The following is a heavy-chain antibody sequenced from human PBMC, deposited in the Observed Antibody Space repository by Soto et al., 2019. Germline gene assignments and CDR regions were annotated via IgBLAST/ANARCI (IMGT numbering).Heavy chain of an antibody. CDR3: AKGGVHYYYYYMDI. Sequence: QVQLVESGGGVVQPGRSLRLSCAASGFTFSSYAVHWVRQAPGKGLEWVAVIAYDGRYIYYADSVKGRFTISRDNSNNPLYLEINSLRAEDAAVYYCAKGGVHYYYYYMDIWGRGTTVTVSS. CDR1: GFTFSSYA. CDR2: IAYDGRYI. D-gene: IGHD1-1*01. J-gene: IGHJ6*03. V-gene: IGHV3-30*18.